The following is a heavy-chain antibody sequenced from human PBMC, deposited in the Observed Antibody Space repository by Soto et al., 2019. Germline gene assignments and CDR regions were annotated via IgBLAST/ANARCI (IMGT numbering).Heavy chain of an antibody. CDR2: ISYDGSNK. CDR3: ARDRGPYSGYVHDAFDI. V-gene: IGHV3-30-3*01. D-gene: IGHD5-12*01. Sequence: PGGSLRLSCAASGFTFSSYAMHRVRQAPGKGLEWVAVISYDGSNKYYADSVKGRFTISRDNSKNTLYLQMNSLRAEDTAVYYCARDRGPYSGYVHDAFDIWGQGTMVTVSS. J-gene: IGHJ3*02. CDR1: GFTFSSYA.